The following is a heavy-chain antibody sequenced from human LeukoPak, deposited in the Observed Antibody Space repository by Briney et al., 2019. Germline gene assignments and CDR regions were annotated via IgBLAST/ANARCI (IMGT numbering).Heavy chain of an antibody. CDR1: GGSFSGYY. Sequence: SETLSLTCAVYGGSFSGYYWSWIRQPPGKGLEWIGEINHSGSTNYNPSLKSRVTISVDTSENQFSLKLSSVTAADTAVYYCARGGLRYFDWLSVWGQGTLVTVSS. V-gene: IGHV4-34*01. D-gene: IGHD3-9*01. J-gene: IGHJ4*02. CDR3: ARGGLRYFDWLSV. CDR2: INHSGST.